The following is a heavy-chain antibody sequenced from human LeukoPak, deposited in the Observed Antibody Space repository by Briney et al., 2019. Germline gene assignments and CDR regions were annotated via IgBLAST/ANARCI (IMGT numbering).Heavy chain of an antibody. CDR1: GFTFSSYW. D-gene: IGHD6-19*01. CDR3: ASQGGYSSGWYFYYYYGMDV. Sequence: GGSLRLSCAASGFTFSSYWMHWVRQAPGKGLVWVSRINSDGSSTSYADSVKGRFTISRDNAKNTLYLQMNSLRAEDTAVYYCASQGGYSSGWYFYYYYGMDVWGQGTTVTVSS. J-gene: IGHJ6*02. V-gene: IGHV3-74*01. CDR2: INSDGSST.